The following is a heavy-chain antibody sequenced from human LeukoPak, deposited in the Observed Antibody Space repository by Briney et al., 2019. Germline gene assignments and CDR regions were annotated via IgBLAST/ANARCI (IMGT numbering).Heavy chain of an antibody. Sequence: GASVKVSCKASGYTFTSYYMHWVRQAPGQGLEWMGIINPSGGSTSYAQKFQGRVTMTRDTSTSTVYMELSSLRSEDTAVYYCARGYCSSTSCYYGTYYYYGMDVWGQGTTVTVSS. CDR3: ARGYCSSTSCYYGTYYYYGMDV. V-gene: IGHV1-46*01. CDR1: GYTFTSYY. CDR2: INPSGGST. D-gene: IGHD2-2*01. J-gene: IGHJ6*02.